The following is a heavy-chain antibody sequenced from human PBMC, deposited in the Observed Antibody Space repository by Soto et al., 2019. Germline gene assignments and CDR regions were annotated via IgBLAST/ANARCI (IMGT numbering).Heavy chain of an antibody. CDR1: GLTFSASA. V-gene: IGHV3-73*02. J-gene: IGHJ4*02. Sequence: EVQLVESGGGLVQPGGSLKLSCVASGLTFSASAMHWVRQASGKGLEWVGRIRNKADNYATVYGAPVQGRFTISRDESTSMVYLQMNSLKTEDTAVYYCCRHDPRWGSCDYWGQGTLVTVSS. CDR3: CRHDPRWGSCDY. CDR2: IRNKADNYAT. D-gene: IGHD2-21*01.